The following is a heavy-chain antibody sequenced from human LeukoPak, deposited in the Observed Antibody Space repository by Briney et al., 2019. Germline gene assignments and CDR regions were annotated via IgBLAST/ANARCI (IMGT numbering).Heavy chain of an antibody. D-gene: IGHD3-10*01. Sequence: SVKVSCKASGGTFSSYAISWVRQAPGQGLEWMGGIIPIFGTANYAQKFQGRVTITADESTSTAYMELSSLRSEDTAVYYCARSQTGSGSYFYYFDHWGQGTLVTVSS. CDR2: IIPIFGTA. V-gene: IGHV1-69*01. J-gene: IGHJ4*02. CDR1: GGTFSSYA. CDR3: ARSQTGSGSYFYYFDH.